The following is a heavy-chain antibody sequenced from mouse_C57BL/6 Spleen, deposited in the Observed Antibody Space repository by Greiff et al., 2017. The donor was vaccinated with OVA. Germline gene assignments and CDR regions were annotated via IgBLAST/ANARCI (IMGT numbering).Heavy chain of an antibody. CDR1: GFSLTSYG. CDR2: IWSGGST. CDR3: ARDGNDYLAWFAY. J-gene: IGHJ3*01. D-gene: IGHD2-4*01. Sequence: VKLVESGPGLVQPSQSLSITCTVSGFSLTSYGVHWVRQSPGKGLEWLGVIWSGGSTDYNAAFISRLSISKDNSKSQVFFKMNSLQADDTAIYYCARDGNDYLAWFAYWGQGTLVTVSA. V-gene: IGHV2-2*01.